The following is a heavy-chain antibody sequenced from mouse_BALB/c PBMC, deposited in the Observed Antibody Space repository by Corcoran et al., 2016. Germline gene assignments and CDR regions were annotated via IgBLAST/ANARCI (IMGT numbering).Heavy chain of an antibody. Sequence: QVQLQQSGAELMKPGASVKISCKATGYTFSSHWIEWVKQRPGHGLEWIGEILPGSGSTNYNEKFKGKATFTADTSSNTAYMQLSSLTSEDSAVYYCARSTMITTGWYFDVWGAGTTVTVSS. V-gene: IGHV1-9*01. CDR3: ARSTMITTGWYFDV. CDR2: ILPGSGST. CDR1: GYTFSSHW. J-gene: IGHJ1*01. D-gene: IGHD2-4*01.